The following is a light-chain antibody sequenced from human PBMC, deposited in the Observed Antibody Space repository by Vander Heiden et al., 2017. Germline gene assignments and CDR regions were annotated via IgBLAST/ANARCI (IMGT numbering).Light chain of an antibody. CDR1: HSIGLW. J-gene: IGKJ2*02. V-gene: IGKV1-12*01. CDR2: AAY. CDR3: QQANSFPRT. Sequence: EMQLTQSPSSVSASVGDRVNIHCRASHSIGLWLAWYQQRPGKAPKLLIYAAYRLGSGFPSRFSGSGAGTYFTLTISSLQPEYFATYCCQQANSFPRTFGQGTKVEIK.